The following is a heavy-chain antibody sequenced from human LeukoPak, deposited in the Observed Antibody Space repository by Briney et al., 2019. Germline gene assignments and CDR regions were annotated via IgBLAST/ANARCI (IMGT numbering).Heavy chain of an antibody. Sequence: GGSLRLSCAASGFTVSSKDMSWVRQAPGKGLEWVSVIYSGGTAYYADSVKGRFTISRDTTKNTISLQMNSLRPEDTAVYYCARGYIWYCFDYWGQGTLVTVSS. V-gene: IGHV3-53*01. J-gene: IGHJ4*02. CDR3: ARGYIWYCFDY. CDR2: IYSGGTA. CDR1: GFTVSSKD. D-gene: IGHD1-20*01.